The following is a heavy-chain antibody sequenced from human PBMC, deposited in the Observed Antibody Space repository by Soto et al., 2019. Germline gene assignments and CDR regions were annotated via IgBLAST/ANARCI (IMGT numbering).Heavy chain of an antibody. V-gene: IGHV3-23*01. CDR2: ISESGDST. J-gene: IGHJ4*02. CDR3: AKGSLGFDY. Sequence: PGGSLRLSGAASGVTFTSYAMTWVRQVPGEGLQWVSSISESGDSTYYADSVKGRFTTSRDNSKNKLFLQMNSLRAEDTAIYYCAKGSLGFDYWSQGTMVTV. CDR1: GVTFTSYA.